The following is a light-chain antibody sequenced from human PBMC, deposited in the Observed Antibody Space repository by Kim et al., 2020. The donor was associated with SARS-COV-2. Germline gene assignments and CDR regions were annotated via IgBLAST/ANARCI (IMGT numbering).Light chain of an antibody. J-gene: IGLJ2*01. CDR1: SSNIGSNT. CDR3: AAWDGSLSGPV. Sequence: QSVLTQPPSASGTPGQRVTISCSGSSSNIGSNTVNWFQQLPGTAPKLLIYSNNHRPSGVPDRFSGSKSGTSASLAISGLQSEDEADYYCAAWDGSLSGPVFGGGTKVTVL. CDR2: SNN. V-gene: IGLV1-44*01.